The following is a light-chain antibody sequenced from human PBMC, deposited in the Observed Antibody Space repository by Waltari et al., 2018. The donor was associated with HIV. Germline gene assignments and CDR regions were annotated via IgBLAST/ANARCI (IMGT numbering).Light chain of an antibody. CDR3: SSYTSRNTIL. V-gene: IGLV2-14*03. J-gene: IGLJ1*01. CDR1: TTDIGSYKY. Sequence: QSALTQPASVSGSPGQSITISCTGSTTDIGSYKYVSLYQRHPGKVPKLLIYDGDYRPSGVSNRFSASKSGNTASLTISGLQAEDEADYYCSSYTSRNTILFGTGTKVTVL. CDR2: DGD.